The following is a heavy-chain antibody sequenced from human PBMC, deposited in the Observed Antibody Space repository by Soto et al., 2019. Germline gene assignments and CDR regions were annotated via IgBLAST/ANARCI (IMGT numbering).Heavy chain of an antibody. D-gene: IGHD5-12*01. V-gene: IGHV3-33*01. CDR2: IWYDGSDK. CDR3: VRVVEMATIGFWFDP. CDR1: GFTFSSYG. J-gene: IGHJ5*02. Sequence: GGSLRLSCAASGFTFSSYGMYWVRQAPGKGLEWVAVIWYDGSDKYYADSVKGRFTISRDNSKNTLYLQMNSLRAEDTAVYYYVRVVEMATIGFWFDPWGQGTLVTVSS.